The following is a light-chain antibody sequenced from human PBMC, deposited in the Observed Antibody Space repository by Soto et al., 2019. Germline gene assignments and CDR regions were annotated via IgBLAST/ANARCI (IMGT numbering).Light chain of an antibody. CDR3: QQYGSSPPERT. Sequence: EIVLTQSPGTLSLSPGERATLSCRASQSVSSSYLAWYQQKPGQAPRLLIYGASSRATGIPDRFSGSGSGKDFTLTSSRLKPEDFAVYYCQQYGSSPPERTLGQET. J-gene: IGKJ1*01. V-gene: IGKV3-20*01. CDR2: GAS. CDR1: QSVSSSY.